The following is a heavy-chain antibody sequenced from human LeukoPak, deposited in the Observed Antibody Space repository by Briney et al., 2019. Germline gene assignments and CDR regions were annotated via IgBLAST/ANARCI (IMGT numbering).Heavy chain of an antibody. CDR3: ARDPAYYDFWSGYWSHYGMDV. J-gene: IGHJ6*02. CDR2: INHSGST. Sequence: SETLSLTCAVYGGSFSGYYWSWIRQPPGKGLEWIGEINHSGSTNYNPSLKSRVTISVDKSKNQFSLKLSSVTAADTAVYYCARDPAYYDFWSGYWSHYGMDVWGQGTTVTVSS. D-gene: IGHD3-3*01. CDR1: GGSFSGYY. V-gene: IGHV4-34*01.